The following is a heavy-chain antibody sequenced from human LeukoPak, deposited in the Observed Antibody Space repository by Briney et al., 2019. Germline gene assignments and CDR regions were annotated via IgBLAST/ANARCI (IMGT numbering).Heavy chain of an antibody. CDR1: ADPFSSHY. CDR2: ISYIGST. D-gene: IGHD4-17*01. Sequence: SETLSLTCAVSADPFSSHYWTWIRQSPGKGLEWIGYISYIGSTNYNPSLKSRVTISIDTSKNQFSLKLRSVTAADTAVYYCARDLVTVTKGFDIWGQGTMVSVSS. CDR3: ARDLVTVTKGFDI. J-gene: IGHJ3*02. V-gene: IGHV4-59*11.